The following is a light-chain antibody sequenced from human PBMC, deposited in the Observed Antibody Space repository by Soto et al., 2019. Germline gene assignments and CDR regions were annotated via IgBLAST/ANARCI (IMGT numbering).Light chain of an antibody. J-gene: IGKJ5*01. CDR2: GAS. CDR1: QSVSSIN. CDR3: QQYGSSSL. Sequence: EIVLTQSPGTLSLSPGERATLSCRASQSVSSINLAWYQQKPGQAPRLLIYGASSRATGIPDRFSGSGSGTDFTLTISRLEPEDFAVYYCQQYGSSSLFGQGTRLEIK. V-gene: IGKV3-20*01.